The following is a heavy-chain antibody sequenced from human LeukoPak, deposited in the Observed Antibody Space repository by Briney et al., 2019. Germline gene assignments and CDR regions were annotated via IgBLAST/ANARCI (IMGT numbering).Heavy chain of an antibody. CDR1: GGSFSGYY. J-gene: IGHJ6*02. V-gene: IGHV4-34*01. Sequence: PSETLSLTCAVYGGSFSGYYWSWIRQPSGKGLEWIGEINHSGSTNYNPSIKSRVTISVDTSKNQFSLKLSSVTAADTAVYYCARLVIAAAGTSYRYYYYGMDVWGQGTTVTVSS. CDR2: INHSGST. CDR3: ARLVIAAAGTSYRYYYYGMDV. D-gene: IGHD6-13*01.